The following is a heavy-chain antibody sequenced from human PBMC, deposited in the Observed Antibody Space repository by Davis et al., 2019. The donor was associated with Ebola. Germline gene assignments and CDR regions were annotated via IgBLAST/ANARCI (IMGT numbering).Heavy chain of an antibody. CDR2: INPNDGRT. CDR1: GYTFTNYY. CDR3: ARDEFDY. V-gene: IGHV1-46*01. J-gene: IGHJ4*02. Sequence: ASVKVSCKASGYTFTNYYMHWVRQAPGQGLEWMGMINPNDGRTIYAQKFQGRVTITRDTSASTAYMELSSLRSGDTAVYFCARDEFDYWGQGTLVTVSS.